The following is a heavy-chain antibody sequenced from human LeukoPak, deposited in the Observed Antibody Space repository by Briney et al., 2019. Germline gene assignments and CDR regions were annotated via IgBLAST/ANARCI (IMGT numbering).Heavy chain of an antibody. V-gene: IGHV4-4*07. CDR2: IYSSGTT. D-gene: IGHD1-26*01. CDR3: ARLSGSQTTPY. CDR1: GGSITNYY. Sequence: SETLSLTCTVSGGSITNYYWTWIRQPAGKGLEWIGRIYSSGTTTYNPSLKSRVTMSVDTSKNQFSLKLSSVTAADTAVYYCARLSGSQTTPYWGQGTLVTVSS. J-gene: IGHJ4*02.